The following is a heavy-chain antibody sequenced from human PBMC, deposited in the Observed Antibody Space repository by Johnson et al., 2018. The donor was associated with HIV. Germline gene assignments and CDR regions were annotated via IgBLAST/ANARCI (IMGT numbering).Heavy chain of an antibody. Sequence: VQLVESGGGLVQPGGSLSLSCTASGFAFVSYAMSWVRQAPGKGLEWVANIKQDGSETYYADSVKGRFTISRDNAKNTLYLQMNSLRAEDTAVYYCAKGPKYDYVWGGDAFDIWGQGTMVTVSS. V-gene: IGHV3-7*01. CDR3: AKGPKYDYVWGGDAFDI. CDR1: GFAFVSYA. J-gene: IGHJ3*02. D-gene: IGHD3-16*01. CDR2: IKQDGSET.